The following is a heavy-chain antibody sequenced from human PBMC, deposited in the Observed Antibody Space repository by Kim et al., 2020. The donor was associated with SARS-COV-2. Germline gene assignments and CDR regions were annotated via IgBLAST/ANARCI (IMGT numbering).Heavy chain of an antibody. Sequence: KGRFTITRDNSKSTLYLQMNSLRAEDTAVYYCAKDGTAVAGTYYYYGMDVWGQGTTVTVSS. J-gene: IGHJ6*02. D-gene: IGHD6-19*01. CDR3: AKDGTAVAGTYYYYGMDV. V-gene: IGHV3-30*02.